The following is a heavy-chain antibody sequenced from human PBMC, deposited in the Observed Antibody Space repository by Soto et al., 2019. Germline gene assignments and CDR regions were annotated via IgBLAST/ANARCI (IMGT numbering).Heavy chain of an antibody. CDR3: AKSVQLSTNWFDP. CDR1: GFTFSSDA. V-gene: IGHV3-23*01. J-gene: IGHJ5*02. CDR2: ISGSGGST. Sequence: GGSLRLSCAASGFTFSSDAMSWVRQAPGNGLEWVSAISGSGGSTYYADSVKGRFTISRDNSKNTLYLQMNSLRAEDTAVYYCAKSVQLSTNWFDPWGQGILVTAPQ. D-gene: IGHD2-2*01.